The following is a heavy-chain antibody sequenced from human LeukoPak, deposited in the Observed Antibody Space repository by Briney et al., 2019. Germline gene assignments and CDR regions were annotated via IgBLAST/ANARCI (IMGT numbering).Heavy chain of an antibody. Sequence: GGSLRLSCAASGFTFSDSYMTWIGQAPGKGLEWVSYISNSGSSIYYADSVKGRFSISRDNAESSLYLQMNSLRVEDTAVYYCGRGHWGLDYWGQGTLATVSS. V-gene: IGHV3-11*04. D-gene: IGHD7-27*01. CDR1: GFTFSDSY. J-gene: IGHJ4*02. CDR3: GRGHWGLDY. CDR2: ISNSGSSI.